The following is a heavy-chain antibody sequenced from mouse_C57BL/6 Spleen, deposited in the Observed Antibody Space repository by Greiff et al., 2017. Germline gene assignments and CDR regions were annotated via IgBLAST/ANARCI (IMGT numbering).Heavy chain of an antibody. J-gene: IGHJ2*01. CDR3: ARRDDDVGD. Sequence: QVQLQQSGAELLKPGASVKLSCTATGSTFTGYWIEWVKQRPGPGLEWIGEILPGSGSPNYNAKFKGKAPFTADTSSNTAYMQLSSLTTEDSAIYYCARRDDDVGDWGQGTTLTVSS. CDR1: GSTFTGYW. CDR2: ILPGSGSP. V-gene: IGHV1-9*01. D-gene: IGHD2-4*01.